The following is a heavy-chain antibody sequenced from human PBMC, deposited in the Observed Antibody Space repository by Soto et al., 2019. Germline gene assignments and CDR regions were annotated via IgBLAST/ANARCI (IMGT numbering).Heavy chain of an antibody. J-gene: IGHJ6*02. CDR2: INPSGGST. Sequence: ASVKVSCKASGYTFTSYYMPWVRQAPGQGLEWMGIINPSGGSTSYAQKFQGRVTMTRDTSTSTVYMELSSLRSEDTAVYYCARGPTLEWLLSHYYYGMDVWGQGTTVTVSS. CDR3: ARGPTLEWLLSHYYYGMDV. CDR1: GYTFTSYY. V-gene: IGHV1-46*01. D-gene: IGHD3-3*01.